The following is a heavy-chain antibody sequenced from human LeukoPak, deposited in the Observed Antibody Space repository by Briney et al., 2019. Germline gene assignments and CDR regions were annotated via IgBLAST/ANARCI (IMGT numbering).Heavy chain of an antibody. CDR3: ARGPGDYDASDI. Sequence: GSLRLSCEGSAFIFSGHWMNWVRQAPGKGPEWVAHIKENGNEQYYADSVKGRFTISRDNVKQSLCLQMNRLRVEDTAVYYCARGPGDYDASDIWGQGTMVTVSS. CDR2: IKENGNEQ. D-gene: IGHD4-11*01. CDR1: AFIFSGHW. J-gene: IGHJ3*02. V-gene: IGHV3-7*01.